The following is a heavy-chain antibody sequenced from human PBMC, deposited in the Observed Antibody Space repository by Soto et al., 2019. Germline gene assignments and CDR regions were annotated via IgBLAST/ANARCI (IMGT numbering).Heavy chain of an antibody. Sequence: LGESLKISCRGSGYSFAKYWIGWVRQMPGKGLELVGIIYPDESDIKYSPSFQGQVTISADKSINTAHLQWSSLKASDTAMYYCARQIYDADTGPNFKYYFDAWGQGTPVTVSS. CDR2: IYPDESDI. CDR1: GYSFAKYW. J-gene: IGHJ4*02. CDR3: ARQIYDADTGPNFKYYFDA. D-gene: IGHD5-18*01. V-gene: IGHV5-51*01.